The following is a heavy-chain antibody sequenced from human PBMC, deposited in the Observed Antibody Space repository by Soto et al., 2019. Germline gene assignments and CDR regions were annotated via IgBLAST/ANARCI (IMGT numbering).Heavy chain of an antibody. V-gene: IGHV5-51*01. J-gene: IGHJ6*02. CDR2: IYPGDSDT. D-gene: IGHD2-15*01. CDR1: GYSFTSYW. Sequence: GESLKISCKGSGYSFTSYWIGWVRQMPGKGLEWMGIIYPGDSDTRYSPSFQVQVTISADKSISTAYLQWSSLKASDTAMYYCARSLPTHGVGRTNSSYNGIDVCDQGTT. CDR3: ARSLPTHGVGRTNSSYNGIDV.